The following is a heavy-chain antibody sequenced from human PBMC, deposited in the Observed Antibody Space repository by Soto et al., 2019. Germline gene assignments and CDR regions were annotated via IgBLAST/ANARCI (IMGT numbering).Heavy chain of an antibody. D-gene: IGHD3-10*01. CDR2: ITYDGSNK. CDR1: GFTFSSYG. CDR3: AKDWRESLPGDAFDI. J-gene: IGHJ3*02. Sequence: QVQLVESGGGVVQPGRSLRLSCADSGFTFSSYGMRWVRQAQGKGLEWVGVITYDGSNKFYADSMKGRFTISRENSKNTLYLQMNSLRAEDAAVYYCAKDWRESLPGDAFDIWGQGTMVTVSS. V-gene: IGHV3-30*18.